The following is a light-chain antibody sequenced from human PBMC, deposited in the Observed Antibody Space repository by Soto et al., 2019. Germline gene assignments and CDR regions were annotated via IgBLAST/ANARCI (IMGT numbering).Light chain of an antibody. CDR1: SSNIGAGYD. V-gene: IGLV1-40*01. Sequence: QSVLTQPPSVSGAPGQRVTISCTGSSSNIGAGYDVHWCQQLPGTAPKLLIYGNSNRPSGVPDRFSGSKSGTSASLAITGLQAEDEADYYCQSYDSSLSGYVFGPATKVTVL. J-gene: IGLJ1*01. CDR3: QSYDSSLSGYV. CDR2: GNS.